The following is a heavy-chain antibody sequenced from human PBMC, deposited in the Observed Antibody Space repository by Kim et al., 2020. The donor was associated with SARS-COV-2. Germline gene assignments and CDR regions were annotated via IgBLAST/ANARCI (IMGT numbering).Heavy chain of an antibody. CDR1: GFTFSSYG. V-gene: IGHV3-30*18. J-gene: IGHJ6*04. CDR2: ISYDGSNK. D-gene: IGHD6-19*01. CDR3: AKELPPGYSSGWSYYYYGMVV. Sequence: GGSLTLSCAASGFTFSSYGMHWVRQAPGKGLEWVAVISYDGSNKYYADSVKGRFTISRDNSKNTLYLQINSLKAEDTAVYYCAKELPPGYSSGWSYYYYGMVVGAEGTTVPVSS.